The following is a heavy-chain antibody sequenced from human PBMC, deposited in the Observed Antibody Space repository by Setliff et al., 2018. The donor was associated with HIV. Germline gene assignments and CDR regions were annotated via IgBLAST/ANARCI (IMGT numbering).Heavy chain of an antibody. V-gene: IGHV4-34*01. J-gene: IGHJ4*01. CDR3: ARGGVVTEFDY. CDR1: GGSFSGYY. CDR2: INHSGST. Sequence: KPSETLSLTCAVYGGSFSGYYWSWIRQPPGKGLEWIGEINHSGSTNYNPSLKSRVTISVDTSKSQFSLKLSSVTAADTAVYYCARGGVVTEFDYWGQGTLVTVSS. D-gene: IGHD2-21*02.